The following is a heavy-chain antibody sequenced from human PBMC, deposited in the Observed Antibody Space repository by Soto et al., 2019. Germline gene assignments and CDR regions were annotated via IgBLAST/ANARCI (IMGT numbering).Heavy chain of an antibody. J-gene: IGHJ4*02. D-gene: IGHD3-10*01. CDR2: IMPGSSHI. Sequence: GGSLRLSCAASGVTFSIYSMNCVRQAQGKGLEWVSYIMPGSSHIFYADSVKGRFTISRDNAKNSLYLQMNSLGAEDTALYYCARDYSASETYSFDYWGQGTQVTVSS. CDR1: GVTFSIYS. CDR3: ARDYSASETYSFDY. V-gene: IGHV3-48*01.